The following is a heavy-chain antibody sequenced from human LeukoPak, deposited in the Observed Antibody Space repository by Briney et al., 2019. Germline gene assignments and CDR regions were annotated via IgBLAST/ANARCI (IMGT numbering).Heavy chain of an antibody. Sequence: GGSLRLSCAASGFTFSSYEMNWVRQAPGKGLEWVSYITSGSTIYYADSVKDRFTISRDNAKNSLYLQMNSLRAEDTAVYYCARESDYGSGSIFDYWGQGTLVTVSS. CDR1: GFTFSSYE. J-gene: IGHJ4*02. D-gene: IGHD3-10*01. CDR2: ITSGSTI. CDR3: ARESDYGSGSIFDY. V-gene: IGHV3-48*03.